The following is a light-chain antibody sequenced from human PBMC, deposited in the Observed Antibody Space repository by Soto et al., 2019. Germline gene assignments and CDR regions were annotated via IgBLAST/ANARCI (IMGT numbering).Light chain of an antibody. J-gene: IGKJ4*01. Sequence: DIKLSQSPSSLSATVGDRVTITCRASQGISFYLAWYQQKPGKAPKLLIYAASTLQSGVPSRFSGSGSGTEFTLTISSLQPEDFATYYCQQLNSYPLTFGGGTMVDIK. CDR1: QGISFY. V-gene: IGKV1-9*01. CDR2: AAS. CDR3: QQLNSYPLT.